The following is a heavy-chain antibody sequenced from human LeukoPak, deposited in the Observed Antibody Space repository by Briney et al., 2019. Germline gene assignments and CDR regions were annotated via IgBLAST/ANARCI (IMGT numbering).Heavy chain of an antibody. CDR2: IYPADSDT. CDR1: GYSFTSYW. Sequence: GESLKISCQGSGYSFTSYWIGWVRQMPGKGLEWMGIIYPADSDTRYSPSFQGQVIISVDKSITTAYLQWSSLKASDTAMYYCARQRGYSPHDAFDIWGQGTMVTVSS. V-gene: IGHV5-51*01. CDR3: ARQRGYSPHDAFDI. D-gene: IGHD4-23*01. J-gene: IGHJ3*02.